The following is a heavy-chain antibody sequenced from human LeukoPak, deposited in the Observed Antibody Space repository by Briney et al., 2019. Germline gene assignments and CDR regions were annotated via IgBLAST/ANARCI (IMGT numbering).Heavy chain of an antibody. D-gene: IGHD2-2*01. CDR1: GGSVSSGSYY. CDR3: ARRRPDCSSTSCYWSMDV. J-gene: IGHJ6*02. CDR2: IYYSGST. V-gene: IGHV4-61*01. Sequence: SETLSLTCTVSGGSVSSGSYYWSWLRQPPGTGLEWIGYIYYSGSTNYNPSLKSRVTISVDTSKNQFSLKLSSVTAADTAVYYCARRRPDCSSTSCYWSMDVWGQGTTVTVSS.